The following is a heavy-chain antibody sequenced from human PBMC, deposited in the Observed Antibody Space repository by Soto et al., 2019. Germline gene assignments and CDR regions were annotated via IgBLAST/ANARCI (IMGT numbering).Heavy chain of an antibody. CDR3: AKGRSYYYYYGVDV. CDR1: GDTFSTYT. V-gene: IGHV1-69*13. J-gene: IGHJ6*02. CDR2: IIPRSATS. Sequence: SVKVSCKASGDTFSTYTITWMRQAPGQGLEWMGGIIPRSATSNYAQKFQGRVTITADESTNTAYMELSSLRSEDTALYYCAKGRSYYYYYGVDVWGQGTTVTVSS.